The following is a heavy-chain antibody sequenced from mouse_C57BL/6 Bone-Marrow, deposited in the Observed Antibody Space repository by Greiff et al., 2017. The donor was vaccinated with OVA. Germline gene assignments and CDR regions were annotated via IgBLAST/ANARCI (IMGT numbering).Heavy chain of an antibody. CDR2: IDPSDSYT. D-gene: IGHD4-1*01. Sequence: QVQLQQPGAELVRPGTSVKLSCKASGYTFTSYWMHWVKQRPGQGLEWIGVIDPSDSYTNYNQKFKGKATLTVDTSSSTAYMQLGSLTSEDSAVYYCARGGLGLWYFDVWGTGTTVTVSS. CDR3: ARGGLGLWYFDV. J-gene: IGHJ1*03. CDR1: GYTFTSYW. V-gene: IGHV1-59*01.